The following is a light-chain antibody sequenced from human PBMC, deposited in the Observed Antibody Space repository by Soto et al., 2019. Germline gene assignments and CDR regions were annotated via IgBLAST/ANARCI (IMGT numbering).Light chain of an antibody. J-gene: IGLJ1*01. V-gene: IGLV2-14*01. Sequence: QSALTQPASVSGSPGQSITISCTGTSSDVGRFNYVSWYQQHPGKAPKLMIFEVSNRPSGVSNRFSGSKSAKTASLTISWLQAEDEADYYCSSYTSSGTYVFGTGTKVTVL. CDR3: SSYTSSGTYV. CDR1: SSDVGRFNY. CDR2: EVS.